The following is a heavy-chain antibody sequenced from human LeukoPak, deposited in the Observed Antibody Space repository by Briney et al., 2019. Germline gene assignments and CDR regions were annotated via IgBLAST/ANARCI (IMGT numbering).Heavy chain of an antibody. D-gene: IGHD2-21*02. Sequence: GESLKISCKGSGYSFTSYWIGWVRQMPGKGLEWMGIIYPGDSDTRYSPSFQGQVTISADKSISTAYLQWSSLKASDTAMYYCARVEAYCGGDCSNRFDYWGQGTLVTVSP. CDR3: ARVEAYCGGDCSNRFDY. V-gene: IGHV5-51*01. J-gene: IGHJ4*02. CDR1: GYSFTSYW. CDR2: IYPGDSDT.